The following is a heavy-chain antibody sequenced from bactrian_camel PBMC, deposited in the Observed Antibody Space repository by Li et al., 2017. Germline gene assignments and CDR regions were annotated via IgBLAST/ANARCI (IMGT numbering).Heavy chain of an antibody. CDR1: GFAFNIAN. J-gene: IGHJ6*01. V-gene: IGHV3S6*01. D-gene: IGHD6*01. CDR3: ATYRSGSSGY. Sequence: HVQLVESGGGLVQPGGSPSLSCATSGFAFNIANMNWVRQAPGKGLEWVSGITNDATKTYYADSMKGRFTTSRDNAKSTVSPQMNSMKSEDTALYYCATYRSGSSGYWGQGTQVT. CDR2: ITNDATKT.